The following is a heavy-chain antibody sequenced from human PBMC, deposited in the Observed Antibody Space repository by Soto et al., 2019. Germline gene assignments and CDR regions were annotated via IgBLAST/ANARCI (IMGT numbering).Heavy chain of an antibody. D-gene: IGHD6-19*01. Sequence: QLQLQESGPGLVMPSETLSLTCTVSGDSISGSPYFWGWIRQPPGKRLEWIGSIFYDGYTLYTPSLXCRVTISVDTSKTQFSLKLASVAAAATATYFCARLQAAVPHYWGQGTLVTVSS. CDR1: GDSISGSPYF. V-gene: IGHV4-39*01. J-gene: IGHJ4*02. CDR2: IFYDGYT. CDR3: ARLQAAVPHY.